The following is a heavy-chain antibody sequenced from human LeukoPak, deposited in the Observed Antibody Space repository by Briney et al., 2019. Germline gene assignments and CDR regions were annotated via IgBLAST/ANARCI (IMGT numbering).Heavy chain of an antibody. CDR2: INHSGST. Sequence: PSETLSLTCAVYGGSFSGYYWSWIRQPPGKGLEWIGEINHSGSTNYNPSLKSRVTISVDTSNNQFSLKLSSVTAADTAVYYCARGNPQSKYNWNDQNWFDPWGQGTLVTVSS. CDR3: ARGNPQSKYNWNDQNWFDP. V-gene: IGHV4-34*01. D-gene: IGHD1-20*01. J-gene: IGHJ5*02. CDR1: GGSFSGYY.